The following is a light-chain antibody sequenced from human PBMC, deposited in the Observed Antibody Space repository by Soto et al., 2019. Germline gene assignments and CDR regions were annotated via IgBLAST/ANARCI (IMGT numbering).Light chain of an antibody. J-gene: IGKJ2*01. V-gene: IGKV1-33*01. CDR3: QQYDNRPMYT. Sequence: DIQMTQSPSSLSASVGDRVTISCQASQDISNYLNWYQQKPGKAPKLLIYDASNLETGVPSRFSGSGSGTDFTFTISSLQPEDIATYYCQQYDNRPMYTFGQGTKVDIK. CDR2: DAS. CDR1: QDISNY.